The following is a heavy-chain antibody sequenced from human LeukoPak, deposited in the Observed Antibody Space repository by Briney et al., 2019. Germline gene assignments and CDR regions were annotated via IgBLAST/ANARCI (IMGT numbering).Heavy chain of an antibody. J-gene: IGHJ4*02. CDR1: GFTFSSYA. D-gene: IGHD1-26*01. Sequence: GGSLRLSCAASGFTFSSYAMHWVRQAPGKGLECLSYITSSSDSIHYADSVRGRFTVSRDNAKNSLYLQMNSLRDEDTAVYYCARDPGYSRPSSYGYFDHWGQGTLATVST. V-gene: IGHV3-48*02. CDR3: ARDPGYSRPSSYGYFDH. CDR2: ITSSSDSI.